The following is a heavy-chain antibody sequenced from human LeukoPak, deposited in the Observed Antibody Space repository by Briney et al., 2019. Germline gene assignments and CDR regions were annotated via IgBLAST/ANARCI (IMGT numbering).Heavy chain of an antibody. CDR2: IGPTGSDR. J-gene: IGHJ4*02. V-gene: IGHV3-21*06. CDR1: GLTFSTSS. Sequence: GGSLRLSCTASGLTFSTSSFNWVRQAPGKGLEWVASIGPTGSDRYHADSIKGRFTISRDNANNFLYLQMNSLRAGDTAVYYCATETNGRHYDYWGQGTLLTVSS. CDR3: ATETNGRHYDY. D-gene: IGHD1-14*01.